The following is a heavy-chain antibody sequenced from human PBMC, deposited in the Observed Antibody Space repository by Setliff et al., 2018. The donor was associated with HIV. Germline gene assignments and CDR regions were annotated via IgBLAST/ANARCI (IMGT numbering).Heavy chain of an antibody. CDR3: ARRVYYDFWSGYYLSISKWFDP. V-gene: IGHV4-34*01. D-gene: IGHD3-3*01. CDR1: GASFTTHY. J-gene: IGHJ5*02. Sequence: PSETLSLTCPVYGASFTTHYWTWIRQPPGKGLEWIGEIDHSGSTKENPSLRSRVTTSVDTSKNQFSLKLRSVTAADTAVYYCARRVYYDFWSGYYLSISKWFDPWGQGILVTVSS. CDR2: IDHSGST.